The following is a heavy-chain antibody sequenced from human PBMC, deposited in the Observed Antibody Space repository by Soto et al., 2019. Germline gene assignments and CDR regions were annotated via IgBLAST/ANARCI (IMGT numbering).Heavy chain of an antibody. CDR1: GLTLSIAW. CDR2: IKSKTDGGTI. CDR3: CIGHYGL. D-gene: IGHD4-17*01. Sequence: EEQLVESGGGLVEPGGSLRLSCGASGLTLSIAWMNWVRQAPGKGLEWVGRIKSKTDGGTIDYAAPVKGRFTISRDESKNTLYLQMNSLKTEDTALYYCCIGHYGLWGQGTMVTVSS. V-gene: IGHV3-15*07. J-gene: IGHJ4*03.